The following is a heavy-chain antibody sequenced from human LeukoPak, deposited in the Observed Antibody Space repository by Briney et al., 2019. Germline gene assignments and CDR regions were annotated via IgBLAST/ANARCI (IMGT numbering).Heavy chain of an antibody. J-gene: IGHJ4*02. V-gene: IGHV3-30*02. D-gene: IGHD6-13*01. CDR1: GFTFSSYG. CDR3: AKDSLGDLWQQLVAKPNNFDY. Sequence: GGSLRLSCAASGFTFSSYGMHWVRQAPGKGLEWVAFIRYDGSNKYYADSVKGRFTISRDNSKNTLYLQMNSLRAEDTAVYYCAKDSLGDLWQQLVAKPNNFDYWGRGTLVTVSS. CDR2: IRYDGSNK.